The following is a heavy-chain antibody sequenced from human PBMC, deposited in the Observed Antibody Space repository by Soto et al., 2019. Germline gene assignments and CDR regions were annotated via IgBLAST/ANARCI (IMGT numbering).Heavy chain of an antibody. Sequence: ESGGGVVQPGRSLRLSCAASGFTFRNYGMHWVRQAPGKGLEWVAVISYDGINKYYADSVKGRFTISRDNSKNTLFLQMNSLRAEDTDLYSCAKDFLEYSGYDSPNHWGQGTLVIVSS. CDR1: GFTFRNYG. J-gene: IGHJ5*02. V-gene: IGHV3-30*18. CDR2: ISYDGINK. D-gene: IGHD5-12*01. CDR3: AKDFLEYSGYDSPNH.